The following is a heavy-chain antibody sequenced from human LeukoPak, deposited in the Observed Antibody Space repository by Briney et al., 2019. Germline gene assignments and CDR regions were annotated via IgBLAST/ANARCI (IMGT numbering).Heavy chain of an antibody. V-gene: IGHV3-74*01. CDR1: GFTFSSYA. Sequence: GGSLRLSCAASGFTFSSYAMSWVRQAPGKGLVWVSHIKYDGSATNYADSVKGRFTISRDNAKNTLYLQMNSLRAEDTAVYYCVSGSLQSGYNFDYWGQGALVAVSS. CDR2: IKYDGSAT. J-gene: IGHJ4*02. CDR3: VSGSLQSGYNFDY. D-gene: IGHD3-3*01.